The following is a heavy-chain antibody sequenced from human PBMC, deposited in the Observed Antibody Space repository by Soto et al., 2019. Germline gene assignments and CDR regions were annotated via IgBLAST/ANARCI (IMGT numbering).Heavy chain of an antibody. CDR3: ARVYYDILTGYYNRDAFDI. CDR1: GFTFSSYG. Sequence: GGSLRLSCAASGFTFSSYGMHWVSQAPGKGLEWVAVIWYDGSNKYYADSVKGRFTISRDNSKNTLYLQMNSLRAEDTAVYYCARVYYDILTGYYNRDAFDIWGQGTMVTVSS. CDR2: IWYDGSNK. D-gene: IGHD3-9*01. J-gene: IGHJ3*02. V-gene: IGHV3-33*08.